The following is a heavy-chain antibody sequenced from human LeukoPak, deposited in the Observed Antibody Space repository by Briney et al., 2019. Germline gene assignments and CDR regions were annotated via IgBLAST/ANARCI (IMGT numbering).Heavy chain of an antibody. J-gene: IGHJ4*02. CDR1: GYSXXSYW. V-gene: IGHV5-10-1*01. D-gene: IGHD5-12*01. CDR2: IDPSDSYT. Sequence: SXQISCKGSGYSXXSYWINWVRQMAGKGLEWMGRIDPSDSYTNYSPSFQGHVTISADKSINTAYLQWSSLKASDTAMYYCARVPRGANSMVATSPPFDYWGQGTLVTVSS. CDR3: ARVPRGANSMVATSPPFDY.